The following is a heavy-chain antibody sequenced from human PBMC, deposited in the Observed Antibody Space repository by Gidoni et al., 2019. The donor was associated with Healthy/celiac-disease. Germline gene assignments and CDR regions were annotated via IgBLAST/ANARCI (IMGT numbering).Heavy chain of an antibody. CDR3: ARDKIRSSGYYFDY. D-gene: IGHD3-22*01. CDR2: IYYSGST. V-gene: IGHV4-31*03. J-gene: IGHJ4*02. Sequence: QVQLQESGPGLVKPSQPLSLTCPVSGGSISSGGYYWSWIRQHPGKGLEWIGYIYYSGSTYYNPSLKSRVTISVDTSKNQFSLKLSSVTAADTAVYYCARDKIRSSGYYFDYWGQGTLVTVSS. CDR1: GGSISSGGYY.